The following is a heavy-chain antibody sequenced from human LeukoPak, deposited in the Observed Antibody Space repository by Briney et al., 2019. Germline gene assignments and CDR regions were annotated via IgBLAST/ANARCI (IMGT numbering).Heavy chain of an antibody. CDR3: ARLYNWNDDLKFDD. D-gene: IGHD1-20*01. Sequence: PGRSLRLSCAASGFTFSIYAMHWVRQAPGKGLEWVAVIWYDGGNKYYGDTVKGRFTISRDNSKNTLYLQMNSLRAEDTAVYYGARLYNWNDDLKFDDWGQGTLVTVSS. CDR1: GFTFSIYA. V-gene: IGHV3-33*01. CDR2: IWYDGGNK. J-gene: IGHJ4*02.